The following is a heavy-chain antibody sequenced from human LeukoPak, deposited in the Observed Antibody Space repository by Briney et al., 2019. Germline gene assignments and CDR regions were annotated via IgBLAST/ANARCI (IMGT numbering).Heavy chain of an antibody. CDR1: GYTFTSYG. Sequence: ASVKVSCKASGYTFTSYGISWVRQAPGQGLEWMGWISAYNGNTNYAQKLQGRVTMTADTSTSTAYMDLRSLRSDDTAVYYCARDLPAAGKYNWFDPWGQGTLVTVSS. D-gene: IGHD2-2*01. V-gene: IGHV1-18*01. CDR2: ISAYNGNT. CDR3: ARDLPAAGKYNWFDP. J-gene: IGHJ5*02.